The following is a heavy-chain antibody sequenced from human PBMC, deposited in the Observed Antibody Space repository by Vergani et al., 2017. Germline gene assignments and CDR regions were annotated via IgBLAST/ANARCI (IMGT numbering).Heavy chain of an antibody. CDR2: IKSDGSIT. V-gene: IGHV3-74*01. Sequence: EVQLVESGGGLIHPGGSLRLSCEGSGFSFSGYWMHWVRQSPEKGLVWVSRIKSDGSITNYADSVKGRFTISRDNAKNSLYLQMNSLRAEDTAVYYCARLEQWLAPGGVDLLNAFDIWGQGTMVTVSS. D-gene: IGHD6-19*01. CDR3: ARLEQWLAPGGVDLLNAFDI. J-gene: IGHJ3*02. CDR1: GFSFSGYW.